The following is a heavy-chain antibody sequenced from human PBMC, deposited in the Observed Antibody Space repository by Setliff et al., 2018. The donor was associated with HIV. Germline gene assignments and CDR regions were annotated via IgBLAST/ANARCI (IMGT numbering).Heavy chain of an antibody. J-gene: IGHJ4*02. CDR2: IYWNNNK. CDR1: GLSLSTSGVC. CDR3: AYSGRQLRGPYFDF. Sequence: SGPTLVNPTQTLTLTCTFSGLSLSTSGVCVGWIRQSPGKALEWLAFIYWNNNKHYSTSLKSRLTVTKDTSKNRVVFTMTNMDPVDTATYYCAYSGRQLRGPYFDFWGQGSPVTVSS. D-gene: IGHD1-1*01. V-gene: IGHV2-5*01.